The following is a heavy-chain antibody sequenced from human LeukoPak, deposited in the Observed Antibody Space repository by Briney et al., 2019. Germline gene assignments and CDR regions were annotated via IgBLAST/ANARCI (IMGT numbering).Heavy chain of an antibody. CDR3: ARSGSYCYDSSGSFFDY. CDR2: IYYSGST. V-gene: IGHV4-59*01. Sequence: SETLSLTCTVSGGSISSYYWSWIRQPPGKGLEWIGYIYYSGSTNYNPSLKSRVTISVDTSKNQFSLKLSSVTAADTAVYYCARSGSYCYDSSGSFFDYWGQGTLVTVSS. D-gene: IGHD3-22*01. CDR1: GGSISSYY. J-gene: IGHJ4*02.